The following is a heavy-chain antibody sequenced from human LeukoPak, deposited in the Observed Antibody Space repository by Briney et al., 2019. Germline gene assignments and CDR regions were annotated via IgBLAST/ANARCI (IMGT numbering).Heavy chain of an antibody. J-gene: IGHJ6*02. V-gene: IGHV1-18*01. CDR2: ISPYNGNT. Sequence: ASVKVSCKASGYTFTSYGITWVRQAPGQGLEWMGWISPYNGNTNYAQKVQGRVTMTTDTSTSTAYMELRSLRSDDTAVYYCVRGGVHCSSISYYSMDVWGQGTTVTVSS. D-gene: IGHD2-2*01. CDR1: GYTFTSYG. CDR3: VRGGVHCSSISYYSMDV.